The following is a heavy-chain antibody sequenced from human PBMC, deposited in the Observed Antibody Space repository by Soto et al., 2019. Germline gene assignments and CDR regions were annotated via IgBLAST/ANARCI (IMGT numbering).Heavy chain of an antibody. V-gene: IGHV3-23*01. J-gene: IGHJ4*02. CDR3: ARDQFSERNGYFYGYGYFDY. CDR1: GFNFRDYA. Sequence: PGGSLRLSCAASGFNFRDYAMSWVRQAPGKGLEWVSGVSGRSGSTCYADSVKGRFTISRNNPTNTLYLQLNNLRGEDTAFYYCARDQFSERNGYFYGYGYFDYWGQGIPVTVSS. CDR2: VSGRSGST. D-gene: IGHD5-18*01.